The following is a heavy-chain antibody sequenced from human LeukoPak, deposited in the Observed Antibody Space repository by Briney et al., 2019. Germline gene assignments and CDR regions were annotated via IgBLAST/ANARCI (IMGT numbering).Heavy chain of an antibody. CDR2: IKQDGSEK. J-gene: IGHJ6*03. Sequence: GGSLRLSCAASGFTFSSYWISWVRRAPGKGLEWVANIKQDGSEKYYVDSVKGRFTISRDNAKNSLYLQMNSLRGEDTAVYYCARAVSYYDILTGYLHYYMDVWGKGTTVTVSS. CDR3: ARAVSYYDILTGYLHYYMDV. V-gene: IGHV3-7*01. CDR1: GFTFSSYW. D-gene: IGHD3-9*01.